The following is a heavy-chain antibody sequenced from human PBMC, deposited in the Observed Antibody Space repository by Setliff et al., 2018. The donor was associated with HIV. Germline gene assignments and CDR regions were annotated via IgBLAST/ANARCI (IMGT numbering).Heavy chain of an antibody. Sequence: LSLTCTVSGVPTSASTYYWGWIRQPPGKGLDWIGYISYSGKTYYNPSLKSRVTISVDTSNNHFSLRLNSVTAADTAIYYCARQGAVTSHSSDSWGPGALVTVSS. CDR1: GVPTSASTYY. D-gene: IGHD4-17*01. J-gene: IGHJ4*02. V-gene: IGHV4-39*01. CDR2: ISYSGKT. CDR3: ARQGAVTSHSSDS.